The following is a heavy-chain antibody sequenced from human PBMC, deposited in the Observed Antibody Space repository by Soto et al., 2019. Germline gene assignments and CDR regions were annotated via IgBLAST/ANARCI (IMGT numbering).Heavy chain of an antibody. CDR2: ISWNSRSI. CDR1: GFTVAASA. J-gene: IGHJ4*02. V-gene: IGHV3-9*01. D-gene: IGHD3-10*01. Sequence: EVQWVESGGGLVQPGGSLRLSCAASGFTVAASAMHWVRQAPGKGLEWVSGISWNSRSIDYADSVKGRFTISRDNAKNSLFLQMNSLRPEDTALYYCTKGYYGSGSSYFDYWSRGALVTVSS. CDR3: TKGYYGSGSSYFDY.